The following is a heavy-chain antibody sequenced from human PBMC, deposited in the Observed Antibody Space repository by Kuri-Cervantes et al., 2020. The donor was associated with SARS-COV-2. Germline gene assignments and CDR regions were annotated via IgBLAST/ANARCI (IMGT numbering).Heavy chain of an antibody. J-gene: IGHJ4*02. CDR2: INQDGSAT. CDR3: VCDTNRVKVY. D-gene: IGHD5-18*01. Sequence: GESLKISCAASGFTFSSYAMHWVRQAPGKGLEYVANINQDGSATYYVDSVKGRFTISRDNTESSLYLQMNSLRAEDTAVYYCVCDTNRVKVYWGQGTLVTVSS. V-gene: IGHV3-7*02. CDR1: GFTFSSYA.